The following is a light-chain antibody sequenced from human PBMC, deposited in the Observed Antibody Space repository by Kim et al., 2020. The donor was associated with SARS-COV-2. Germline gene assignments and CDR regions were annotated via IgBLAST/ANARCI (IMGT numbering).Light chain of an antibody. Sequence: EVVMTQSPATLSVSPGERATLSCRASQSVTSNVAWYQQQPGQAPRLLIYDTSIRATGIPARFSGSGSGTKFTLTINILQSEDFGVYFCQQYNNWPPFTFGQGTRLEI. CDR3: QQYNNWPPFT. CDR1: QSVTSN. V-gene: IGKV3D-15*03. J-gene: IGKJ5*01. CDR2: DTS.